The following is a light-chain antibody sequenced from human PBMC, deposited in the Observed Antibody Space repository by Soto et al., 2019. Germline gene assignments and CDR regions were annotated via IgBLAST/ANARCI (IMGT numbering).Light chain of an antibody. J-gene: IGLJ3*02. CDR2: DVS. CDR3: SSFATSTTL. Sequence: QSVLTQPASVSGSPGQSITISRTGTSSDIGGYYYVSWYQQHPAKAPKLMIYDVSNRPSGISNRFSGSKSGNTASLTISGLQAEDEADYYCSSFATSTTLFGGGTQLTVL. V-gene: IGLV2-14*03. CDR1: SSDIGGYYY.